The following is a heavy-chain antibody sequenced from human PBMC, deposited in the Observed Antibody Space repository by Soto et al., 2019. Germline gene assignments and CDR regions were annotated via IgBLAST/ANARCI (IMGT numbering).Heavy chain of an antibody. V-gene: IGHV1-18*01. CDR2: ISAYNGNT. CDR1: GYTFTSYG. Sequence: QVQLVQSGAAVKKPGASVKVSCKASGYTFTSYGFSWVRQAHGQGLEWMGWISAYNGNTNYAQKLQGRVTMTTDTSTSTAYMELRSLRSDDTAVYYCASYHLNSYYYGMDVWGQGTTVTVSS. J-gene: IGHJ6*02. CDR3: ASYHLNSYYYGMDV.